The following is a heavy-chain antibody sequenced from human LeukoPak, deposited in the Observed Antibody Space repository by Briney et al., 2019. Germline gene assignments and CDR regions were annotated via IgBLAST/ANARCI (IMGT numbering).Heavy chain of an antibody. Sequence: PSETLSLTCSVSGDSMNGHFWSWIRQSPGKGLEWIGNVHYSLPSNFSPSLKSRVTISMDTSRSQFSLKLGTVTAADTAVYYCACYNFVGRTFDCWGQGTPVTVSS. CDR1: GDSMNGHF. CDR2: VHYSLPS. CDR3: ACYNFVGRTFDC. V-gene: IGHV4-59*11. J-gene: IGHJ4*02. D-gene: IGHD5-24*01.